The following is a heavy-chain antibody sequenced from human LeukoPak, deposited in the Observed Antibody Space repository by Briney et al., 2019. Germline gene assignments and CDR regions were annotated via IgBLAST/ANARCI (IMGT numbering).Heavy chain of an antibody. CDR2: IIPILGIA. V-gene: IGHV1-69*02. J-gene: IGHJ4*02. CDR3: ATYCSSTSCSGHFDY. CDR1: GGTFSSYT. D-gene: IGHD2-2*01. Sequence: GSSVKVSCKASGGTFSSYTISWVRQAPGQGLEWMGRIIPILGIANYAQKFQGRVTITADKSTSTAYMELSSLRSEDTAVYYCATYCSSTSCSGHFDYWGKGTLVTVSS.